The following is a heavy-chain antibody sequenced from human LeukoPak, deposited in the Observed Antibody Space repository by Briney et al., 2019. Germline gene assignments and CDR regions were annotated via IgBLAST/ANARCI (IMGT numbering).Heavy chain of an antibody. J-gene: IGHJ6*03. CDR2: IYYSGST. V-gene: IGHV4-59*01. CDR1: GGSISSYY. D-gene: IGHD6-25*01. Sequence: PSETLSLTCTVSGGSISSYYWSWIRQPPGKGLEWIGYIYYSGSTNYNPCLKSRVTISVDRSKNQVSLKLRSVTAGDRAVYYCARVGRIAAPRSWHYYYYRDVWGKGTTVTVSS. CDR3: ARVGRIAAPRSWHYYYYRDV.